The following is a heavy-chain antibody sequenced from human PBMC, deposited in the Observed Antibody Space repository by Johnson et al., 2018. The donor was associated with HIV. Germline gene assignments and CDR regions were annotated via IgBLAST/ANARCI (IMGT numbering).Heavy chain of an antibody. V-gene: IGHV3-66*01. D-gene: IGHD6-6*01. Sequence: VQLVESGGGLVQRGGSLRLSCAASGFTVSSNYMSWVRQAPGKGLEWVSVIYSGGSTFYADSVKGRFTISRDNSKNTLYLQMNSLRPEDTAVFYCARGNSVAARIGAFDIWGQGTMVTVSS. CDR3: ARGNSVAARIGAFDI. CDR1: GFTVSSNY. CDR2: IYSGGST. J-gene: IGHJ3*02.